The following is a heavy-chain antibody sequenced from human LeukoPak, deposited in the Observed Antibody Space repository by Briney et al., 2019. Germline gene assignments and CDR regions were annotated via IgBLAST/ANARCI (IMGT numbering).Heavy chain of an antibody. V-gene: IGHV3-74*01. Sequence: GGSLRLSCAASGFTFSSYWMHWVRQAPGKGLVWVSRINSDGGSTSYADSVKGRFTISRDNAKNTLYLQMNSLRAEDTAVYYCASGAYYYDSSGYYYAGYWGQGTLVTVSS. CDR2: INSDGGST. J-gene: IGHJ4*02. D-gene: IGHD3-22*01. CDR1: GFTFSSYW. CDR3: ASGAYYYDSSGYYYAGY.